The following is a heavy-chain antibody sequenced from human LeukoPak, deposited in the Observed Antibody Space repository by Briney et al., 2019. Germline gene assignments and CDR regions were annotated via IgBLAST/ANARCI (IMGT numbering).Heavy chain of an antibody. CDR1: GYSFTSYW. V-gene: IGHV5-51*01. Sequence: GESLKISCKGSGYSFTSYWIGWVRQMPGKGLEWMGIIHPGDSDTRYSPSFQGQVTISADKSISTAYLQWSSLKASDTAMYYCARGGLVLRYLDWLFTFDFWAQGTLVTVST. CDR2: IHPGDSDT. D-gene: IGHD3-9*01. J-gene: IGHJ4*02. CDR3: ARGGLVLRYLDWLFTFDF.